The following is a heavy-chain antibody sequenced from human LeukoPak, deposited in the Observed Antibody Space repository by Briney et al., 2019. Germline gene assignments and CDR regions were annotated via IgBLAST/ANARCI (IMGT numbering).Heavy chain of an antibody. Sequence: GRSLRLSCAASGFTFSSYAMHWVRQAPGKGLEWVAVISYDGSNKYYADSVKGRFTISRDNSKNTLYLQMNSLRAEDTAVYYCATGVLGFPTPYFDYWGQGTLVTVSS. D-gene: IGHD2/OR15-2a*01. CDR1: GFTFSSYA. CDR3: ATGVLGFPTPYFDY. V-gene: IGHV3-30*04. J-gene: IGHJ4*02. CDR2: ISYDGSNK.